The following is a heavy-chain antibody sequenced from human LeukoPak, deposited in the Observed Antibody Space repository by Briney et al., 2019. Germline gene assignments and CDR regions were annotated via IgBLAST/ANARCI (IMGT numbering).Heavy chain of an antibody. Sequence: SETLSLTCGVSGGSVTSTNWWTCVRQPPGKGLEWIGEVQLDGRTNYNPSLKSRLTISVDLSENHISLKLTSVTAADTAVYYCAREGGFFRPLDYSGQGTLVTVSS. CDR2: VQLDGRT. CDR3: AREGGFFRPLDY. J-gene: IGHJ4*02. CDR1: GGSVTSTNW. D-gene: IGHD3-3*01. V-gene: IGHV4-4*02.